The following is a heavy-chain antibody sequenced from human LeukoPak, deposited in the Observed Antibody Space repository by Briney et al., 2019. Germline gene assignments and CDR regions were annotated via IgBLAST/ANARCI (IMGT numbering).Heavy chain of an antibody. Sequence: GGSLRLSCAASGFTFSNAWMSWVRQAPGKGLEWVGRIKSKTDGGTTDYAAPVKGRFTISRDDSKNTLYLQMNSLKTEDTAVYYCTTGPYYYDSSEPFDYWGQGTLATVSS. V-gene: IGHV3-15*01. CDR1: GFTFSNAW. D-gene: IGHD3-22*01. J-gene: IGHJ4*02. CDR3: TTGPYYYDSSEPFDY. CDR2: IKSKTDGGTT.